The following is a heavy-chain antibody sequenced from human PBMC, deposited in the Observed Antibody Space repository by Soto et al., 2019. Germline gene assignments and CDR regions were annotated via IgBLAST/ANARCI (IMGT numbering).Heavy chain of an antibody. Sequence: QVPLVQSGAEVKKPGASVKVSCKASGYTFTSYAMHWVRQAPGQRLEWMGWINAGNGNTKYSQKFQGRVTITRDTSASTSYMELSSLRSKDTAVYYCARTDCTNGVCHYYYGMDVCGQGTTVTVSS. D-gene: IGHD2-8*01. J-gene: IGHJ6*02. V-gene: IGHV1-3*01. CDR3: ARTDCTNGVCHYYYGMDV. CDR2: INAGNGNT. CDR1: GYTFTSYA.